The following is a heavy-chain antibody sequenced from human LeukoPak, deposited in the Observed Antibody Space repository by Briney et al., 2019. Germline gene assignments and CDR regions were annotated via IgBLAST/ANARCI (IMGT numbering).Heavy chain of an antibody. CDR3: AKDVRMTAIRGFDY. CDR2: ISNDGSNK. Sequence: GTSLRLSCAASGFTFSSYGMHWVRQAQGKGLEWVAIISNDGSNKFYADSVKGRFTISRDNSKNTLYLQLNSLRPEDTAVYYCAKDVRMTAIRGFDYWGQGTLVTVSS. CDR1: GFTFSSYG. D-gene: IGHD2-21*02. V-gene: IGHV3-30*18. J-gene: IGHJ4*02.